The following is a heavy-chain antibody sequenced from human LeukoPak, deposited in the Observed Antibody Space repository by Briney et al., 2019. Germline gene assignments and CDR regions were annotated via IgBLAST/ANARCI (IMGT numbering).Heavy chain of an antibody. CDR1: GFTVSNNY. CDR2: IYSRGST. V-gene: IGHV3-66*03. Sequence: PGGSLRLSCAASGFTVSNNYMRWVRQAPGKGLEWVSSIYSRGSTSYVDSVKGRFTISRDNSKNTLFLQMNSLRVEDTAVYYCARDYYGPWGQGTLVTVSP. J-gene: IGHJ5*02. D-gene: IGHD3-22*01. CDR3: ARDYYGP.